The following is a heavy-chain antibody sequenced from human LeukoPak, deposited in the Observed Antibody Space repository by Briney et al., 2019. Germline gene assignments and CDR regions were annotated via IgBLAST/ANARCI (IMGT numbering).Heavy chain of an antibody. CDR2: IRSKAYGGTT. CDR1: GFTFGDYA. Sequence: GGSLRLSCTASGFTFGDYAMSWVRQAPGKGLEWVGFIRSKAYGGTTEYAASVKGRFTISRDDSKSIAYLQVNSLKAEDTAVYYCTSQYYYDSSGYYYGDYWGQGTLVTVSS. D-gene: IGHD3-22*01. CDR3: TSQYYYDSSGYYYGDY. V-gene: IGHV3-49*04. J-gene: IGHJ4*02.